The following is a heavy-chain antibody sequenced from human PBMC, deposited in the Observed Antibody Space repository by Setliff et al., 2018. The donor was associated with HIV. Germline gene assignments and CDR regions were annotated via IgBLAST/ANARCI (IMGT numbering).Heavy chain of an antibody. CDR2: INSDGSST. CDR1: GFTFSSYA. Sequence: GGSLRLSCAASGFTFSSYAMSWVRQAPGKGLVWVSRINSDGSSTYDADSVKGRFTMSRDNAKSTLYLQMNSLKTEDTAVYYCTTDGIVVVPAAMPGDYYYGMDVWGQGTTVTVSS. D-gene: IGHD2-2*01. J-gene: IGHJ6*02. V-gene: IGHV3-74*01. CDR3: TTDGIVVVPAAMPGDYYYGMDV.